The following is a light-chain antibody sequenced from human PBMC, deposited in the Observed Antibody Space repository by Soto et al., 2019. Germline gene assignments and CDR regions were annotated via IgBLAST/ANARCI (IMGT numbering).Light chain of an antibody. CDR3: QQRSNWPST. CDR1: QSVSSY. J-gene: IGKJ4*01. CDR2: DAS. V-gene: IGKV3-11*01. Sequence: EIVLTQSPATLSLSPGERAALSCRASQSVSSYLGWYQQKPGQAPRLLIYDASKRAPGIPARFTGSGSGTDVTLTISSLEPQDFGVYFCQQRSNWPSTFGGATKVSI.